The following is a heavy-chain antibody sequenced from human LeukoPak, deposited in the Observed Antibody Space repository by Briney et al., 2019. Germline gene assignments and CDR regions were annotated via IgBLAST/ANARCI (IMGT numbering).Heavy chain of an antibody. Sequence: ASVKVSCKASGYTFTSYDINWVRQATGQGLEWMGWMNPNSGNTGYAQKFQGRVTMTRNTSISTAYMELSSLRSEDTAVYYCARGPIKDGRIWVVVIPRSSWFDPWGQGTLVTVSS. CDR1: GYTFTSYD. CDR2: MNPNSGNT. D-gene: IGHD3-22*01. V-gene: IGHV1-8*01. CDR3: ARGPIKDGRIWVVVIPRSSWFDP. J-gene: IGHJ5*02.